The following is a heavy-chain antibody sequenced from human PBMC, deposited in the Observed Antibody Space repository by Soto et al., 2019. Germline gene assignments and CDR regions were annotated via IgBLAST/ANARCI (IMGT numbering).Heavy chain of an antibody. CDR3: ARLGGYCTITSCYGYYGMDV. Sequence: SETLSLTCTFSGGSISSGPYSLGWIRQPPGKGLEWIGTFYYSGSTYYNPSLESRVTISVDTSKNQFSLKVSSVTAADTAVYYCARLGGYCTITSCYGYYGMDVWGQGTTVTVS. V-gene: IGHV4-39*01. CDR2: FYYSGST. J-gene: IGHJ6*02. CDR1: GGSISSGPYS. D-gene: IGHD2-2*01.